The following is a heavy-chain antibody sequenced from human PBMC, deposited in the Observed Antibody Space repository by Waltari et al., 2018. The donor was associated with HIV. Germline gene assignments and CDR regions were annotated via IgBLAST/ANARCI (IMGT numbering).Heavy chain of an antibody. V-gene: IGHV4-38-2*01. Sequence: QVQLHESGPGMVKPSETLSLTCAGSGYSISSDYYWGGLRQPPGKGLEWIGSASRSGSTYNSPSLKSRVTISLDTSKNQFSLKLNSVAAADTAVYYCGSGSRRGHSHGIDYWGQGTLVTVSS. CDR3: GSGSRRGHSHGIDY. CDR2: ASRSGST. J-gene: IGHJ4*02. CDR1: GYSISSDYY. D-gene: IGHD5-18*01.